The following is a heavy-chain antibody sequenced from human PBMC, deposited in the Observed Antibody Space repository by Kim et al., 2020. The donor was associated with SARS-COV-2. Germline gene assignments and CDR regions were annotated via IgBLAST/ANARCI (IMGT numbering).Heavy chain of an antibody. Sequence: ASVKVSCKVSGYTLTELSMHWVRQAPGKGLEWMGGFDPEDGETIYAQKFQGRVTMTEDTSTDTAYMELSSLRSEDTAVYYCATGRAASGYYYYYGMDVWGQGPTVTVSS. D-gene: IGHD6-13*01. CDR2: FDPEDGET. CDR1: GYTLTELS. CDR3: ATGRAASGYYYYYGMDV. V-gene: IGHV1-24*01. J-gene: IGHJ6*02.